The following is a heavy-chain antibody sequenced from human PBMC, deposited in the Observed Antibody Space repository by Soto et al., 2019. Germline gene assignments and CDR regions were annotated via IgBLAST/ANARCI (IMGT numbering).Heavy chain of an antibody. D-gene: IGHD3-10*01. CDR1: GFTFTSSA. CDR2: IVVGSGNT. V-gene: IGHV1-58*01. CDR3: AATYYYGSGSSPPPDY. Sequence: QMQLVQSGPEVKKPGTSVKVSCKASGFTFTSSAVQWVRQARGQRLEWIGWIVVGSGNTNYAQKFQERVTINRDMSTSTAYMELSSLRSEDTAVYYSAATYYYGSGSSPPPDYWGQGTLVTVSS. J-gene: IGHJ4*02.